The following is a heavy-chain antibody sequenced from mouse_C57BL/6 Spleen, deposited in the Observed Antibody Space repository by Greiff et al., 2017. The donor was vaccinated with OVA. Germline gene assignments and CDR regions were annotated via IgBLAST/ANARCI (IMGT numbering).Heavy chain of an antibody. Sequence: VQLQQPGAELVKPGASVKLSCKASGYTFTSYWMQWVKQRPGQGLEWIGEIDPSDSYTNYNQKFKGKATLTVDTSSSTAYMQLSSLTSEDSAVYYCARSMTTGAWFAYWGQGTLVTVSA. CDR3: ARSMTTGAWFAY. CDR1: GYTFTSYW. J-gene: IGHJ3*01. D-gene: IGHD1-1*01. CDR2: IDPSDSYT. V-gene: IGHV1-50*01.